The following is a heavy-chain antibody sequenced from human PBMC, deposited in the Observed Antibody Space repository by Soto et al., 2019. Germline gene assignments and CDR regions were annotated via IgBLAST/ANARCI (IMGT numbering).Heavy chain of an antibody. V-gene: IGHV3-9*01. J-gene: IGHJ4*02. CDR3: AKGGHLLTEGRGY. CDR2: ISWNSGSI. D-gene: IGHD2-2*01. Sequence: EVQLVESGGGLVQPGRSLRLSCAASGFTFDDYAMHWVRQAPGKGLEWVSGISWNSGSIGYADSVKGRFTISRDNGKNSVYLHVNSVSSEDTALYSCAKGGHLLTEGRGYWGQGTLVTVAS. CDR1: GFTFDDYA.